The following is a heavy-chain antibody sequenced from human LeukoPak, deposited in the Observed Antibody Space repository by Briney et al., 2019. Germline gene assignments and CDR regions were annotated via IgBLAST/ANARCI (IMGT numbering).Heavy chain of an antibody. Sequence: SETLSLTCTVSGGSISSGGYYWSWIRQHPGKGLEWIGYIYYSGSTYYNPSLKSRVTISVDTSKNQFSLKLSPVTAADTAVYYCARDRMRSFDPWGQGTLVTVSS. V-gene: IGHV4-31*03. J-gene: IGHJ5*02. CDR2: IYYSGST. CDR1: GGSISSGGYY. D-gene: IGHD2-8*01. CDR3: ARDRMRSFDP.